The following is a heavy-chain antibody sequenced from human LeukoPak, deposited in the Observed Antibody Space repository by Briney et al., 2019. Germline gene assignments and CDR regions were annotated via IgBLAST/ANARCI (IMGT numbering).Heavy chain of an antibody. Sequence: QTGGSLRLSCAASGFTFSSYWMSWVRQAPGKGLEWVANIKQDGSEKYYVDSVKGRFTISRDNAKNSLYLQMNSLRAEDTAVYYCAREVGWNDVPYFDYWGQGTLVTVSS. V-gene: IGHV3-7*01. D-gene: IGHD1-1*01. CDR1: GFTFSSYW. J-gene: IGHJ4*02. CDR3: AREVGWNDVPYFDY. CDR2: IKQDGSEK.